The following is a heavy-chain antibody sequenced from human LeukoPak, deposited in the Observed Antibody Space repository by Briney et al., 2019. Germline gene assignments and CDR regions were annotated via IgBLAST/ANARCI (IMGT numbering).Heavy chain of an antibody. J-gene: IGHJ4*02. CDR3: AKDRHIVVVTAISEAWLDY. V-gene: IGHV3-30*04. Sequence: PGGSLRLSCAASGFTFSSYAMHWVRQAPGKGLEWVAVISYDGSNKYYADSVKGRFTISRDNSKNTLYLQMNSLRAEDTAVYYCAKDRHIVVVTAISEAWLDYWGQGTLVTVSS. CDR1: GFTFSSYA. CDR2: ISYDGSNK. D-gene: IGHD2-21*02.